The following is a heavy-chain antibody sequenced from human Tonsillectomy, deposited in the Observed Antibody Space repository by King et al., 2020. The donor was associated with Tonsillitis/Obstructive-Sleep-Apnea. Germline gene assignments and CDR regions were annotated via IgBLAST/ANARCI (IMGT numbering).Heavy chain of an antibody. CDR3: TTAGLHGNFDL. V-gene: IGHV3-15*01. CDR1: GFTFSNAW. Sequence: VQLVESGGGLVKPGGSLRLSCAASGFTFSNAWMSWVRQAPGQGLEWVGRIKSKTDGGKTDYAAPVKGRYTISREDSKNTLYLKMNSLKTEDTAVYYCTTAGLHGNFDLWGRGTLVTVSS. D-gene: IGHD3-16*01. CDR2: IKSKTDGGKT. J-gene: IGHJ2*01.